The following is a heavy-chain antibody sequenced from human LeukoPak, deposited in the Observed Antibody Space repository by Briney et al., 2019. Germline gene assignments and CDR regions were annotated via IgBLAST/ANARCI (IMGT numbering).Heavy chain of an antibody. CDR3: ARQLTTVTLGWFDH. D-gene: IGHD4-17*01. V-gene: IGHV4-38-2*01. J-gene: IGHJ5*02. CDR1: GYSISSGYY. CDR2: IYHSGST. Sequence: SETLSLTCAVSGYSISSGYYWGWIRQPPGKGLEWIGSIYHSGSTYYNPSLKSRVTISVDTSKNQFSLKLSSVTAADTAVYYCARQLTTVTLGWFDHWGQGTLVTVSS.